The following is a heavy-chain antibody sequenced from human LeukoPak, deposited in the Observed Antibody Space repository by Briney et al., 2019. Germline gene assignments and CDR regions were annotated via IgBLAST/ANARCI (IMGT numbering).Heavy chain of an antibody. V-gene: IGHV4-39*01. CDR2: IYYSGGT. J-gene: IGHJ5*02. CDR3: VGRKSTTPNWFDP. CDR1: GGSINSGSSY. Sequence: SETLSLTCTVSGGSINSGSSYWGWIRQSPGKGLEWIGAIYYSGGTFYNPSLRSRVTISVDTSKNQFSLKLNSVTAADTAIYYCVGRKSTTPNWFDPWGQGTLVTVSS. D-gene: IGHD1-1*01.